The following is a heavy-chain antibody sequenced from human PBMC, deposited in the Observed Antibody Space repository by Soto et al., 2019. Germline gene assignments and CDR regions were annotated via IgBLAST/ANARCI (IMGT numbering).Heavy chain of an antibody. V-gene: IGHV4-39*01. CDR1: GGSISSSSYY. CDR3: ARGYSYGGFDY. Sequence: QLQLQESGPGPVKPSETLSLTCTVSGGSISSSSYYWGWIRQPPGKGLEWIGSIYYSGSTYYNPSLKSRVTISVDTSKNQFSLKLSSVTAADTAVYYCARGYSYGGFDYWGQGTLVTVSS. CDR2: IYYSGST. J-gene: IGHJ4*02. D-gene: IGHD5-18*01.